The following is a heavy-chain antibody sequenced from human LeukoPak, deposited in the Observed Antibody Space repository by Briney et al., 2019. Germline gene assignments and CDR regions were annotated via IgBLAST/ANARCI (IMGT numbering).Heavy chain of an antibody. D-gene: IGHD6-19*01. J-gene: IGHJ6*02. CDR2: ISYDGSNK. V-gene: IGHV3-30*18. Sequence: GGSLRLSCAASGFTFSSYGMHWVCQAPGKGLEWVAVISYDGSNKYYADSVKGRFTISRDNSKNTLYLQMNSLRAEDTAVYYCAKDPGHSSGQKYYYYGMDVWGQGTTVTVSS. CDR3: AKDPGHSSGQKYYYYGMDV. CDR1: GFTFSSYG.